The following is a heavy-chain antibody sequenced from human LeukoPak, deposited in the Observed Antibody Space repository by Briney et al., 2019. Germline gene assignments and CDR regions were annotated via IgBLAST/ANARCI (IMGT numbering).Heavy chain of an antibody. CDR1: GGSISSSSYY. Sequence: SETLSLTCTVSGGSISSSSYYWGWIRQPPGKGLEWIGSIYYSGSAYYNPSLKSRVTISEDTSKNQFSLKLSSVTAADTAVHYCARMRGGSGSYYRGYYFDYWGQGTLVTVSS. V-gene: IGHV4-39*07. CDR3: ARMRGGSGSYYRGYYFDY. CDR2: IYYSGSA. D-gene: IGHD3-10*01. J-gene: IGHJ4*02.